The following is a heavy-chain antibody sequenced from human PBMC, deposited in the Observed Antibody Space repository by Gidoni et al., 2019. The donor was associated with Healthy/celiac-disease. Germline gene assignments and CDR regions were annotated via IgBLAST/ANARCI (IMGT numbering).Heavy chain of an antibody. Sequence: QPAGKGLEWIGRIYTSGSTNYNTSLKSRVTMSVDTSKNQFSLKLSSVTAADTAVYYCAREPPLADYDFWSGYFGDYYMDVWGKGTTVTVSS. V-gene: IGHV4-4*07. CDR3: AREPPLADYDFWSGYFGDYYMDV. CDR2: IYTSGST. D-gene: IGHD3-3*01. J-gene: IGHJ6*03.